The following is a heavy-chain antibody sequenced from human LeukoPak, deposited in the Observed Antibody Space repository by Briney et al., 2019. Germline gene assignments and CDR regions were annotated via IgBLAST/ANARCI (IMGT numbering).Heavy chain of an antibody. CDR1: GGSVSNGSYY. V-gene: IGHV4-39*07. Sequence: SETLSLTCTVSGGSVSNGSYYWGWIRQPPGKGLEWIGSIYHSGSTYYNPSLKSRVTISVDTSDNQFSLKLTSLTAADTAVYYCARGGDRRGFDYWGQGTLVTVSS. J-gene: IGHJ4*02. CDR2: IYHSGST. D-gene: IGHD1-14*01. CDR3: ARGGDRRGFDY.